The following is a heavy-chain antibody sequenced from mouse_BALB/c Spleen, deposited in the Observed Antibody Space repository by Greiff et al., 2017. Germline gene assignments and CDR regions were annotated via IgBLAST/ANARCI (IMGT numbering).Heavy chain of an antibody. CDR1: GYTFTSYY. Sequence: VQLQQSGAELVKPGASVKLSCKASGYTFTSYYMYWVKQRPGQGLEWIGEINPSNGGTNFNEKFKSKATLTVDKSSSTAYMQLSSLTSEDSAVYYCTRRGDYRYWFAYWGQGTLVTVSA. CDR2: INPSNGGT. D-gene: IGHD2-14*01. J-gene: IGHJ3*01. CDR3: TRRGDYRYWFAY. V-gene: IGHV1S81*02.